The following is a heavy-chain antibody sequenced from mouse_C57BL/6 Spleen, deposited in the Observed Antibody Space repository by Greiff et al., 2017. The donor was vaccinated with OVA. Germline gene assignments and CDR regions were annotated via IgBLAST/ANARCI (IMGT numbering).Heavy chain of an antibody. CDR3: AREGDYYGSSGYYFDY. CDR1: GYTFTSYW. D-gene: IGHD1-1*01. Sequence: QLQQPGAELVKPGASVKLSCKASGYTFTSYWMHWVKQRPGQGLEWIGMIHPNSGSTNYNEKFKSKATLTVDKSSSTAYMQLSSLTSEDSAVYYCAREGDYYGSSGYYFDYWGQGTTLTVSS. CDR2: IHPNSGST. J-gene: IGHJ2*01. V-gene: IGHV1-64*01.